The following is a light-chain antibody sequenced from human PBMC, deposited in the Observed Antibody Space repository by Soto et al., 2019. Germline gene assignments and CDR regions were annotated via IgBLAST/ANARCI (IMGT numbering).Light chain of an antibody. Sequence: QSVLTQPPSVSVAPGQKVIISCSGSSSNIGNNYVSWYQQLPGTAPKLLIYDNNKRPSGIPDRFSGSKSGTSATLGITGLQTGDEADYYCGTWDNSLSGHVFGTGTKLTVL. CDR1: SSNIGNNY. V-gene: IGLV1-51*01. J-gene: IGLJ1*01. CDR3: GTWDNSLSGHV. CDR2: DNN.